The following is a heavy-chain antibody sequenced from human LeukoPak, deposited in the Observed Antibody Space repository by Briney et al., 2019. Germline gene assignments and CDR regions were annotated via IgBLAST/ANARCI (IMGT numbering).Heavy chain of an antibody. J-gene: IGHJ4*02. V-gene: IGHV3-48*02. CDR1: GFTFNSYS. CDR3: ARDIHWAFDY. CDR2: TSSSTSRI. Sequence: PGGSLRLSCGASGFTFNSYSMNWVRQAPGKGLEWVSYTSSSTSRIYYADSVKGRFTISRDSARRSLFLQMNSLRDEDTAVYYCARDIHWAFDYWGQGTLVTVSS. D-gene: IGHD7-27*01.